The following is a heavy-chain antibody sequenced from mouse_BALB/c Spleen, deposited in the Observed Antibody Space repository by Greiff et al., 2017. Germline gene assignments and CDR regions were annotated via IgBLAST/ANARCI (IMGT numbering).Heavy chain of an antibody. J-gene: IGHJ1*01. CDR1: GFNIKDTY. Sequence: EVQRVESGAELVKPGASVKLSCTASGFNIKDTYMHWVKQRPEQGLEWIGRIDLANGNTKYDPKFQGKATITADTSSNTAYLQLSSLTSEDTAVYYCARGEAYDGYYYWYFDVWGAGTTVTVSS. CDR2: IDLANGNT. CDR3: ARGEAYDGYYYWYFDV. D-gene: IGHD2-3*01. V-gene: IGHV14-3*02.